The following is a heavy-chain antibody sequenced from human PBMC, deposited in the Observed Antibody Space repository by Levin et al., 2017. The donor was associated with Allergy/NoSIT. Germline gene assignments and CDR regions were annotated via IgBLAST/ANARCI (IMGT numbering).Heavy chain of an antibody. CDR1: GDSISRGDYY. D-gene: IGHD3-10*01. CDR3: ARDECAWLGECYGMDV. Sequence: SETLSLTCSVSGDSISRGDYYWSWIRQHPGEGLEWIGFISYSGSSYYNPSLKSRLTVSLDKSKNQFSLKLSSVTVADTAVYYCARDECAWLGECYGMDVWGQGTTVTVSS. J-gene: IGHJ6*02. CDR2: ISYSGSS. V-gene: IGHV4-31*03.